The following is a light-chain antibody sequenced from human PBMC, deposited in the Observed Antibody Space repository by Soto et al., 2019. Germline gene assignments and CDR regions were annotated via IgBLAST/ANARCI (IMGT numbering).Light chain of an antibody. Sequence: EIVLTQSPATLSLSPGERATFSCRASQSVGGYLDWYQQKPGQAPRLLIYDASNRASGIPARFSGSGSGTDFILTISSLEPEDLAVYYCHQRSNWPPLTFGGGTKVEIK. CDR3: HQRSNWPPLT. CDR1: QSVGGY. CDR2: DAS. V-gene: IGKV3-11*01. J-gene: IGKJ4*01.